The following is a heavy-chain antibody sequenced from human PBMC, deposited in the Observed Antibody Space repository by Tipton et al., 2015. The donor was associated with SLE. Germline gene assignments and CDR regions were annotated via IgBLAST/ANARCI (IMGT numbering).Heavy chain of an antibody. D-gene: IGHD6-13*01. CDR2: ISGSGGST. J-gene: IGHJ6*03. CDR1: GFTFSSYA. Sequence: SLRLSCAASGFTFSSYAMHWVRQAPGKGLEWVSAISGSGGSTYYADSGKGRFTISRDNSKNTLYLQMNSLRAEDTAVYYCAKIGAAATRDYMVVWGKGTTVTVS. V-gene: IGHV3-23*01. CDR3: AKIGAAATRDYMVV.